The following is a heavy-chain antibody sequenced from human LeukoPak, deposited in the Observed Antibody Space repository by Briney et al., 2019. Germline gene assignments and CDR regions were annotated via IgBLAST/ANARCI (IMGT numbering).Heavy chain of an antibody. Sequence: SETLSLTCTVSGGSISNYYWSWIRQPPGKGLEWIGYIYYSGSTNYNPSLKSRVTISVDTSKNQFSLKLSSVTAADTAVYYCAREKKDYYDSSRGFDPWGQGTLVTVSS. CDR1: GGSISNYY. CDR3: AREKKDYYDSSRGFDP. D-gene: IGHD3-22*01. V-gene: IGHV4-59*01. J-gene: IGHJ5*02. CDR2: IYYSGST.